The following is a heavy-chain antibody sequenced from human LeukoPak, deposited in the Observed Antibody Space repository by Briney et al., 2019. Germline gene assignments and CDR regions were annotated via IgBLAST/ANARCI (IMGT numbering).Heavy chain of an antibody. CDR1: GYTFTSYY. CDR3: ARERHYGDYVNDIDY. V-gene: IGHV1-2*02. CDR2: INPNSGGT. J-gene: IGHJ4*02. Sequence: ASVKVSCKASGYTFTSYYMHWVRQAPGQGLEWMGWINPNSGGTNYAQKFQGRVTMTRDTSISTAYMELSRLRSDDTAVYYCARERHYGDYVNDIDYWGQGTLVTVSS. D-gene: IGHD4-17*01.